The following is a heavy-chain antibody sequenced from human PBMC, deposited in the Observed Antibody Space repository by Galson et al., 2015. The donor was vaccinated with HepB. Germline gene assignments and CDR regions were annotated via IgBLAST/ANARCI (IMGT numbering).Heavy chain of an antibody. Sequence: SLRLSCAASGFTFSSYTMNWVRQAPGKGLEWVSSISSTSSYIYYADSVKGRFTISRDHAKNSLYLQMNSLRAEDTAVYYCARDRYGDPFDYWGQETLITVSS. V-gene: IGHV3-21*01. CDR1: GFTFSSYT. J-gene: IGHJ4*02. CDR2: ISSTSSYI. D-gene: IGHD4-17*01. CDR3: ARDRYGDPFDY.